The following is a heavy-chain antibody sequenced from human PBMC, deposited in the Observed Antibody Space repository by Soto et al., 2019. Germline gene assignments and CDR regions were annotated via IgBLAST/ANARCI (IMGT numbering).Heavy chain of an antibody. CDR3: AREGGFDWFYP. CDR1: GFIFSDYE. V-gene: IGHV3-48*03. CDR2: ISISGTII. Sequence: GVSLRLSCEGSGFIFSDYEMNWVRQVPGKGLEWISYISISGTIIHYADSVKGRFTISRDNAKNSVYLQMNSLRVEDTAIYYCAREGGFDWFYPWGQGTLVTVSS. J-gene: IGHJ5*02.